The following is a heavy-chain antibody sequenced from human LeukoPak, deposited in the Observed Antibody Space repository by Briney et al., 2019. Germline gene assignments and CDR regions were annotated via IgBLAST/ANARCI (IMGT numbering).Heavy chain of an antibody. J-gene: IGHJ4*02. Sequence: TGGSLRLSCAASGFTFTNYAMSWIRQAPGKGLEWVSYISSSGSTIYYADSVKGRFTIARDNAKNSLYLQMNSLRAEDTAVYYCARDPRNKPGYSSGWYFDYWGQGTLVTVSS. V-gene: IGHV3-11*01. CDR3: ARDPRNKPGYSSGWYFDY. D-gene: IGHD6-19*01. CDR1: GFTFTNYA. CDR2: ISSSGSTI.